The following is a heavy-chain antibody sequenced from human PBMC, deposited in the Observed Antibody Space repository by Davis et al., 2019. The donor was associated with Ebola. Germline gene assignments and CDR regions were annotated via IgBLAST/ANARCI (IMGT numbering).Heavy chain of an antibody. V-gene: IGHV3-30*18. CDR3: AKDRWPQYSSSGFDP. J-gene: IGHJ5*02. Sequence: PGGSLRLSCAASGFTFSSYGMHWVRQAPGKGLEWVAVISYDGSNKYYADSVKGRFTISRDNSKNTLYLQMNSLRAEDTAVYYCAKDRWPQYSSSGFDPWGQGTLVTVSS. D-gene: IGHD6-6*01. CDR1: GFTFSSYG. CDR2: ISYDGSNK.